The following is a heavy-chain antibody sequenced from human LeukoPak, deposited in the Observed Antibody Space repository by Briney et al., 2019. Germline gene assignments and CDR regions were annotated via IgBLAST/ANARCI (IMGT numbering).Heavy chain of an antibody. CDR3: ARDHKLPGKQLWFYAFHI. CDR1: GGSISSGEYY. CDR2: ISYDEIT. V-gene: IGHV4-30-4*08. J-gene: IGHJ3*02. D-gene: IGHD5-18*01. Sequence: SETLSLTCTVSGGSISSGEYYWGWIRQPPGKGLEWIGYISYDEITDYNPSLGNRVTISLDRSKNQFSLKLTSVTAADTAVYYCARDHKLPGKQLWFYAFHIWGQGTMIIVSS.